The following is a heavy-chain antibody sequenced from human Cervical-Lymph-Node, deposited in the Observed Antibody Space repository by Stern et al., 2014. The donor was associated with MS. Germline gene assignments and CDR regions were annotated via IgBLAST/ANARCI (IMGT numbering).Heavy chain of an antibody. CDR3: ARKGAIVPAAIENWFDS. Sequence: QVTLQESGPGLVKPSQTLSLTCTVSGGSLSSGGYFWSWIRQPPGKGLEWIGYIYHSGSTYYNPSLKSRVTISVDTSKTQFSLNLTSVTAADTAVYYCARKGAIVPAAIENWFDSWGQGTLVTVSS. CDR1: GGSLSSGGYF. D-gene: IGHD2-2*01. J-gene: IGHJ5*01. CDR2: IYHSGST. V-gene: IGHV4-31*03.